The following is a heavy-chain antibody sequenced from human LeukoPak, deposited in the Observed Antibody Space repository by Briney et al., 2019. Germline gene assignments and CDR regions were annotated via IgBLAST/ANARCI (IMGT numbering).Heavy chain of an antibody. J-gene: IGHJ4*02. V-gene: IGHV3-30*02. Sequence: GGSLRLSCAASGFTFSSYAMSWVRQAPGKGLEWVAFIRYDRSNKYYADSVKGRFTISRDNSKNTLYLQMNSLRAEDTAVYYCAKDETRAAMDVDYWGQGTLVTVSS. CDR3: AKDETRAAMDVDY. D-gene: IGHD2-2*01. CDR1: GFTFSSYA. CDR2: IRYDRSNK.